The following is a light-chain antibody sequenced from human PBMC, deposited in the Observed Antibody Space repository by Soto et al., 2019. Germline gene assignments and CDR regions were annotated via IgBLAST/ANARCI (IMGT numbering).Light chain of an antibody. J-gene: IGLJ3*02. CDR3: QSYDTSVSGARV. V-gene: IGLV1-40*01. Sequence: QAVVTQPPSVSGAPGQRVTISCTGTRSNIGAGYDVHWYQQIPGTAPKLLIYRNHDRPSGVPDRFSGSKSGTSASLTITGLQAEDEADYYFQSYDTSVSGARVFGGGTKLTVL. CDR2: RNH. CDR1: RSNIGAGYD.